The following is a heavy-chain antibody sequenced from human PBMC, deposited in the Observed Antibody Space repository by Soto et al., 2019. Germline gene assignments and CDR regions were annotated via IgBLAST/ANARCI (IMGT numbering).Heavy chain of an antibody. CDR3: AVALTTDFSFDN. CDR1: GFTFLSYS. CDR2: ISSSSSTI. D-gene: IGHD1-1*01. V-gene: IGHV3-48*02. Sequence: GGSLRLSCAASGFTFLSYSLNWVRQAPGKGLEWISYISSSSSTISYVDSVKGRFTISRDNAKNSLFLQMNSLRDEDTAMYYCAVALTTDFSFDNWVQGTLVTVSS. J-gene: IGHJ4*02.